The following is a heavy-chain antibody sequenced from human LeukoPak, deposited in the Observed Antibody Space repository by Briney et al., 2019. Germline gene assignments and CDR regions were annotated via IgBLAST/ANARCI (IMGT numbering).Heavy chain of an antibody. D-gene: IGHD2-15*01. CDR2: FDPEDGET. V-gene: IGHV1-24*01. CDR3: ATSGYCSGGSCYSTLGY. Sequence: GASVTVSCKVSGYTLTELSMHWVRQAPGKGLEWMGGFDPEDGETIYAQKFQGRVTMTEDTSTDTAYMELSSLRSEDTAVYYCATSGYCSGGSCYSTLGYWGQGTLVTVSS. CDR1: GYTLTELS. J-gene: IGHJ4*02.